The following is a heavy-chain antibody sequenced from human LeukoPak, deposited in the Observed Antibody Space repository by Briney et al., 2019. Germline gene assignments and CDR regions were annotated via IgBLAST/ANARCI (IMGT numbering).Heavy chain of an antibody. V-gene: IGHV4-59*01. CDR1: GDSISSYY. D-gene: IGHD4-17*01. Sequence: PSETLSLTCTVSGDSISSYYWSWIRQPPGKGLEWIGYIWYSGSTNYNPSLKSRVTISVDTSKSQFSLNLSSVTAADTAVYYCAREGTTVTHLDYWGQGTLVTVSS. CDR2: IWYSGST. CDR3: AREGTTVTHLDY. J-gene: IGHJ4*02.